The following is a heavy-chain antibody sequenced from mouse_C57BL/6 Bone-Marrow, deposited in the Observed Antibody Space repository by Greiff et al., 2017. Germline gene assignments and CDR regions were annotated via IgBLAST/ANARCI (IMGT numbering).Heavy chain of an antibody. CDR2: ISNLAYSI. CDR3: ARHYYDRARDD. D-gene: IGHD1-1*01. V-gene: IGHV5-15*01. J-gene: IGHJ4*01. Sequence: EVMLVESGGGLVQPGGSLKLSCAASGFTFSDYGMAWVRQAPRKGPEWVAFISNLAYSIYYADTVTGRCTISRENAKNTLYLEMSSLRSEDTAMYYCARHYYDRARDDWGQGTSVTVSS. CDR1: GFTFSDYG.